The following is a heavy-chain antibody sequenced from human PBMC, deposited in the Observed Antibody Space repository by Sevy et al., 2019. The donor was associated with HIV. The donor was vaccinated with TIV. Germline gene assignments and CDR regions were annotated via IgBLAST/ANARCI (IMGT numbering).Heavy chain of an antibody. CDR2: ISWDGGST. CDR3: AKEMHGDYYYYGMDV. CDR1: GFTFDDYA. D-gene: IGHD3-10*01. V-gene: IGHV3-43D*03. J-gene: IGHJ6*02. Sequence: GGSLRLSCAASGFTFDDYAMHWVRQAPGKGLEWVSFISWDGGSTYYADSVKGRFTISRDNSKNSLYLQMNSLRAEDTALYYCAKEMHGDYYYYGMDVWGQGTTVTVSS.